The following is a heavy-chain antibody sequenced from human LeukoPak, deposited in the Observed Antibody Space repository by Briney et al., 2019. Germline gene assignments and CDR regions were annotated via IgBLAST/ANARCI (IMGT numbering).Heavy chain of an antibody. CDR1: GCSISSYY. D-gene: IGHD3-22*01. Sequence: PSETLCLTCIASGCSISSYYWRWIRQPPGKGLEWIGNIFYTGSNKYNASLKSRVSITVDTSKNQFSLRLSSVTAADTAMYYCARSAHYYDSASYGVAFDVWGQGTMVTVSS. CDR2: IFYTGSN. V-gene: IGHV4-59*01. J-gene: IGHJ3*01. CDR3: ARSAHYYDSASYGVAFDV.